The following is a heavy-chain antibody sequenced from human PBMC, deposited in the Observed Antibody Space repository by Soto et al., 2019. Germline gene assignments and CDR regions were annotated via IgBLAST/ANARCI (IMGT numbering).Heavy chain of an antibody. V-gene: IGHV3-33*01. Sequence: GGSLRISCAASGFTFSSYGMHWVRQAPGKGLEWVALIWYDGSSKYYADSVKGRFSISRDNSKNTLYLQMDSLRAEDTAVYYCAREWSIVSAGWYMDVWGKGTTVTVSS. D-gene: IGHD6-13*01. CDR2: IWYDGSSK. CDR1: GFTFSSYG. CDR3: AREWSIVSAGWYMDV. J-gene: IGHJ6*03.